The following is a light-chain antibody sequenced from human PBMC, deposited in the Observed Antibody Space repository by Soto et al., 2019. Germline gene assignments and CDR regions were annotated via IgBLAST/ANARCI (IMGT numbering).Light chain of an antibody. CDR1: SSNIGAGYD. V-gene: IGLV1-40*01. CDR2: GNT. Sequence: QAVVTQPPSVSGAPGQRVTISCTGSSSNIGAGYDVHWYQQLPGRAPKLLIYGNTNRPSGVPDRFSGSKSGTSASLAITGLQAEDEADYYCQSFDSSLSVVFGGGTQLTVL. CDR3: QSFDSSLSVV. J-gene: IGLJ2*01.